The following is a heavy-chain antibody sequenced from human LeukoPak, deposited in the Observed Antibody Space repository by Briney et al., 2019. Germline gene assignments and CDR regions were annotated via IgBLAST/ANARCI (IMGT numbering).Heavy chain of an antibody. Sequence: GGSLRLSCAVSGFTFSSYVMSWVRQAPGKGLEWVSAISGSGGGTYYADSVKGRFTISRDNSKNTLFLQMNSLRAEDTAVYYCAKALVRGVTAPDYWGQGTLVTVSS. CDR2: ISGSGGGT. CDR3: AKALVRGVTAPDY. CDR1: GFTFSSYV. J-gene: IGHJ4*02. D-gene: IGHD3-10*01. V-gene: IGHV3-23*01.